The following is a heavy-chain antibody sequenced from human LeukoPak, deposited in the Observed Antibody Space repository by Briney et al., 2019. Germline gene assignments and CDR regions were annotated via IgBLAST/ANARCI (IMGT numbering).Heavy chain of an antibody. Sequence: SETLPLTCAVYGGSFSGYYWSWIRQPPGKGLEWIGEINHSGRTNYNPSLKSRVTISVDTSKNQFSLKLSSVTAADTAVYYCARATSYYDILTGYRELQNWGQGTMVTVSS. CDR2: INHSGRT. CDR3: ARATSYYDILTGYRELQN. J-gene: IGHJ3*01. CDR1: GGSFSGYY. D-gene: IGHD3-9*01. V-gene: IGHV4-34*01.